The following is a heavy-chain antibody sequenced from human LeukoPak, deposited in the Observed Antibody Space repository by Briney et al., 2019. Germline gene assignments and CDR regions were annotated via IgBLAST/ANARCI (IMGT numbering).Heavy chain of an antibody. CDR1: AGSISSGSW. CDR3: ARYRGASGYHFDY. D-gene: IGHD5-12*01. Sequence: SETLSLTCAVSAGSISSGSWWNWVRQPPGKGLEWIGEIYHSGSTNYNPSLKSRVTISLDKSKNQFSLKLYSVTAADTAVYYCARYRGASGYHFDYWGQGTLVTVSS. J-gene: IGHJ4*02. CDR2: IYHSGST. V-gene: IGHV4-4*02.